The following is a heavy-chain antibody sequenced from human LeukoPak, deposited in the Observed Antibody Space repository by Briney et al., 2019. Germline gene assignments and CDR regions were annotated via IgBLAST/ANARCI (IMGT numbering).Heavy chain of an antibody. CDR2: IYHSGET. D-gene: IGHD2-8*01. CDR1: GGSISSTSYY. J-gene: IGHJ5*02. CDR3: AETNTQDWFDP. Sequence: SETLSLTCRVSGGSISSTSYYWGWIRQLPGKGLEWIASIYHSGETFYNPSLESRVAISVDTANNEVFLDLYSVTAADTAMYYCAETNTQDWFDPWGRGTLVTVSS. V-gene: IGHV4-39*07.